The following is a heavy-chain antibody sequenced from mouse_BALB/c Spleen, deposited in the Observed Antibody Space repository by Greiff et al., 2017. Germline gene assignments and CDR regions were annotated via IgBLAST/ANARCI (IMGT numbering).Heavy chain of an antibody. J-gene: IGHJ4*01. CDR1: GFAFSSYD. D-gene: IGHD2-2*01. CDR3: ARHNYGNDNFAVEY. Sequence: EVKLVESGGGLVKPGGSLKLSCAASGFAFSSYDMSWVRQTPEKRLEWVAYISSGGGSTYYPDTVKGRFTISRDNAKNTLYLQMSSLKSEDTAMYFCARHNYGNDNFAVEYWGQETSVTVSS. V-gene: IGHV5-12-1*01. CDR2: ISSGGGST.